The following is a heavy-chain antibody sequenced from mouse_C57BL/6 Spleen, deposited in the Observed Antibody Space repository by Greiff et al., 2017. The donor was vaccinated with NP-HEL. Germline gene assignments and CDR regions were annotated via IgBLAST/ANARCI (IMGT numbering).Heavy chain of an antibody. CDR2: IYPRSGNT. CDR3: ARRPDHYAMDY. Sequence: QVQLKQSGAELARPGASVKLSCKASGYTFTSYGISWVKQRTGQGLEWIGEIYPRSGNTYYNEKFKGKATLTADKSSSTAYMELRSLTSEDSAVYFCARRPDHYAMDYWGQGTSVTVSS. J-gene: IGHJ4*01. CDR1: GYTFTSYG. V-gene: IGHV1-81*01.